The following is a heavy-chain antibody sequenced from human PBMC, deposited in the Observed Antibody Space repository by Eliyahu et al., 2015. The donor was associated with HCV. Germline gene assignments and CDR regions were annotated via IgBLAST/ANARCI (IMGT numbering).Heavy chain of an antibody. J-gene: IGHJ4*02. V-gene: IGHV1-2*02. CDR3: AREGGLSY. D-gene: IGHD1-26*01. CDR2: INPNSGGT. CDR1: GYTFTDYY. Sequence: QLVQSGAEVKKPGASVKVSCKASGYTFTDYYIHWXRQAPGQGLQWMGWINPNSGGTTYAQKFQGRVTMTRDTSINTTYMELTSLVSDDAAVYYCAREGGLSYWGQGTLVTVSS.